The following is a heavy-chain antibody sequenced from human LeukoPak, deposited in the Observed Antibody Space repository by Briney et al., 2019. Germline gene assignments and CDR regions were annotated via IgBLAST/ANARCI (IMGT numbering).Heavy chain of an antibody. CDR2: IYDDNT. CDR1: GFTVSAYA. CDR3: AARKVRGVWFYLDC. J-gene: IGHJ4*02. V-gene: IGHV3-23*01. D-gene: IGHD3-10*01. Sequence: AGGSLRLSCAASGFTVSAYAMAWVRQAPGKGLEWVSTIYDDNTYYADSVKGRFAISTDNSKNTLYLQMNSLRVEDTAVYFCAARKVRGVWFYLDCWGQGTLVTVSS.